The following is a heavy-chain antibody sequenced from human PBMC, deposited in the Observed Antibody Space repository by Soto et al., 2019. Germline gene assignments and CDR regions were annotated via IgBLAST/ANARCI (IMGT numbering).Heavy chain of an antibody. CDR1: GYTFTSYG. Sequence: QVQLVQSGAEVKKPGASVKVSCKASGYTFTSYGISWVRQAPGQGLEWMGWISAYNGNTNYAQKVQGRVTMTTDTPTSPAYMELRSLRSDATAVYYCARYRATINSFWFDPWGQGTLVTVSS. J-gene: IGHJ5*02. V-gene: IGHV1-18*01. D-gene: IGHD5-12*01. CDR3: ARYRATINSFWFDP. CDR2: ISAYNGNT.